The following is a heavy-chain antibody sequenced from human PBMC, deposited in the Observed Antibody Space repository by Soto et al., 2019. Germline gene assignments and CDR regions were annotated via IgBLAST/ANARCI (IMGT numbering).Heavy chain of an antibody. CDR2: ISASGSVV. J-gene: IGHJ4*02. Sequence: GGSLRLSCAASGFTFSGSQFNWVRQAPGKGLEWVSYISASGSVVYYADSVKGRFTISRDNAKNSLYLQMNSLRVEDTAVYYCARVPNAILYWGPGTPVTVSS. CDR3: ARVPNAILY. CDR1: GFTFSGSQ. D-gene: IGHD2-21*01. V-gene: IGHV3-48*03.